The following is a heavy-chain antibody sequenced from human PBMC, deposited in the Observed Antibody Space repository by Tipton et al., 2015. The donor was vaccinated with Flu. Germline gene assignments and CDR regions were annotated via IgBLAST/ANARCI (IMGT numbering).Heavy chain of an antibody. Sequence: TLSLTCTVSGGSISSYYWSWIRQPPGKGLEWIGYIYYSGSTNYNPSLKSRVTISVDTSKNQFSLKLSSVTAADTAVYYCARGDTAMEEMDVWGKGTTVTVSS. D-gene: IGHD5-18*01. J-gene: IGHJ6*04. CDR2: IYYSGST. V-gene: IGHV4-59*12. CDR1: GGSISSYY. CDR3: ARGDTAMEEMDV.